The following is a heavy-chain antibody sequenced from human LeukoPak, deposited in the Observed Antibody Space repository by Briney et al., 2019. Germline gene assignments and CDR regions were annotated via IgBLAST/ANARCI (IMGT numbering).Heavy chain of an antibody. J-gene: IGHJ4*02. CDR1: GFTFSDYY. Sequence: GGSLRLSCAASGFTFSDYYMSWIRQAPGKGLEWVSYISSSGSTIYYADYVKGRFTISRDNSKNTLYLQMNSLRAEDTAVYYCARVKGFYDILTGYSHSRVVDYWGQGTLVTVSS. CDR2: ISSSGSTI. CDR3: ARVKGFYDILTGYSHSRVVDY. V-gene: IGHV3-11*01. D-gene: IGHD3-9*01.